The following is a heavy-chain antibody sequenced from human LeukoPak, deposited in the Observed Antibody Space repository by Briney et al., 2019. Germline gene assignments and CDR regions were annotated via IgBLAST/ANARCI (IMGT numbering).Heavy chain of an antibody. V-gene: IGHV1-46*01. CDR2: INPSGGST. CDR3: ARGYSSVWVLDY. J-gene: IGHJ4*02. CDR1: GYTFTSYY. D-gene: IGHD6-19*01. Sequence: GASVKVSCEASGYTFTSYYMHWVRQAPGQGLEWMGIINPSGGSTSYAQKFQGRVTMTRDMSTSTVYMELSSLRSEDTAVYYCARGYSSVWVLDYWGQGTLVTVSS.